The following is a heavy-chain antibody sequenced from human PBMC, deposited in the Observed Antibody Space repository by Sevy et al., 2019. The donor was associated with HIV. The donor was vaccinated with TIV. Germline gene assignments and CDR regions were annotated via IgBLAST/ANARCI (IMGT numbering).Heavy chain of an antibody. J-gene: IGHJ4*02. CDR2: ISSNSAYI. V-gene: IGHV3-21*01. Sequence: GGLRLSCAASGFTFSSYRMTWVRQAPGKGLEWVSCISSNSAYINYADSVKGRFTISRDNAKNLLYLQMDSLRAEDTAVYYCARAVLEISTWRSDYWGQGTQVTVSS. CDR1: GFTFSSYR. CDR3: ARAVLEISTWRSDY. D-gene: IGHD1-1*01.